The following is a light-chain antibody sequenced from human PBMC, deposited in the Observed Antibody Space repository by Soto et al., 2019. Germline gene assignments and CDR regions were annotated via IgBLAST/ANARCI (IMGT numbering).Light chain of an antibody. V-gene: IGKV3-15*01. CDR1: QSVRNN. J-gene: IGKJ1*01. CDR2: GAS. CDR3: QQYNKWPLT. Sequence: IEMTQSPATLSVSPGERATLSCRASQSVRNNYLAWYQQKPGQAPRLLIYGASTRATGVPPTFSGSASGTEFTLTISSLQSEDFTVYYCQQYNKWPLTFGQGTKVDIK.